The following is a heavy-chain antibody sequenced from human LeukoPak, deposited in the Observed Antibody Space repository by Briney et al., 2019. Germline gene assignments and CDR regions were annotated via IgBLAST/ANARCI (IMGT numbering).Heavy chain of an antibody. Sequence: GGSLRLSCAASGFTFSSYWMHWVRQAPGKGLVWVSRINPDGSSKTYADPVKGRFTISRGNAKNTLYLQMNSLRAEDTAVYYCARADYRGNYLVYWGQGTLVTVSS. CDR2: INPDGSSK. J-gene: IGHJ4*02. D-gene: IGHD1-26*01. CDR3: ARADYRGNYLVY. V-gene: IGHV3-74*01. CDR1: GFTFSSYW.